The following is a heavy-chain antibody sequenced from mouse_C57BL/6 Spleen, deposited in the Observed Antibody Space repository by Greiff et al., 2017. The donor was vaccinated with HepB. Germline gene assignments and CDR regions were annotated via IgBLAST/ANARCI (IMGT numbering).Heavy chain of an antibody. CDR3: ARGDWDSHFDY. CDR1: GFTFSDYG. Sequence: EVQGVESGGGLVKPGGSLKLSCAASGFTFSDYGMHWVRQAPEKGLEWVAYISSGSSTIYYADTGKGRFTISRDNAKNTLFLQMTSLRSEDTAMYYCARGDWDSHFDYWGQGTTLTVSS. V-gene: IGHV5-17*01. CDR2: ISSGSSTI. J-gene: IGHJ2*01. D-gene: IGHD4-1*01.